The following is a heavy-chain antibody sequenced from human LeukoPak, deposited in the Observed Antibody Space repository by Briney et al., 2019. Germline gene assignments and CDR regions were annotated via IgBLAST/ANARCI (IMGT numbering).Heavy chain of an antibody. Sequence: GGSLRLSYAASGFTFSNYAMTWVRQAPGKGLEWVSILSDSGVYTYYADSVKGRFTISRDNPNNMLYLQMNSLRAEDTAVYYCAKKAHYDAYAKYFDYWGQGTLVTVSS. CDR3: AKKAHYDAYAKYFDY. D-gene: IGHD4-17*01. CDR1: GFTFSNYA. CDR2: LSDSGVYT. J-gene: IGHJ4*02. V-gene: IGHV3-23*01.